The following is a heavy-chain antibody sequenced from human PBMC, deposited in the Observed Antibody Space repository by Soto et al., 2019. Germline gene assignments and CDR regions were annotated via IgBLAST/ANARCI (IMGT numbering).Heavy chain of an antibody. CDR2: IYYSGST. CDR1: GGSISSGGYY. D-gene: IGHD2-15*01. CDR3: ASDPSSVVTPTSPYYWLDI. Sequence: SETLSLTCTVSGGSISSGGYYWSWIRQHPGKGLGWIGYIYYSGSTYYNPSLKSRVTISVDTSKNQFSLKLNSVTAADTAVYYCASDPSSVVTPTSPYYWLDIWGQGTMVTVSS. V-gene: IGHV4-31*03. J-gene: IGHJ5*01.